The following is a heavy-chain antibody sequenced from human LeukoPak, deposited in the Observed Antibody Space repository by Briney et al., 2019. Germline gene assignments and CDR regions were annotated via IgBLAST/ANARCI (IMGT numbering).Heavy chain of an antibody. D-gene: IGHD3-22*01. J-gene: IGHJ6*02. CDR1: GGSISSYY. CDR3: ARGLRNYYDSSGYFWRSYYGMDV. CDR2: IYYSGST. Sequence: PSETLSLTCTVSGGSISSYYWSWIRQPPGKGLEWIGYIYYSGSTNYNPSLKSRVTISVDTSKNQFSLKLSSVTAADTAVYYCARGLRNYYDSSGYFWRSYYGMDVWGQGTTVTVSS. V-gene: IGHV4-59*01.